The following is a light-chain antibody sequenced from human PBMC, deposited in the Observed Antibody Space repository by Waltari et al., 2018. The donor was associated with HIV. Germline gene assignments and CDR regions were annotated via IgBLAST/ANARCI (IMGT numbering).Light chain of an antibody. V-gene: IGLV2-8*01. Sequence: QSALTQPPSASGSPGQSVTISCTGTSSDIGGYNYVSWYQQHPGKAPKLMRDEVNERPSGVPDRFSGGKSGNTASLTVAGLQAEDEAEYYCGSYADSNNYVFGTGTKVTVL. CDR3: GSYADSNNYV. CDR2: EVN. J-gene: IGLJ1*01. CDR1: SSDIGGYNY.